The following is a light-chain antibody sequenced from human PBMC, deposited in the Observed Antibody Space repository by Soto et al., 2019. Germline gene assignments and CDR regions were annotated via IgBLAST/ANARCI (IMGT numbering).Light chain of an antibody. V-gene: IGLV2-11*01. Sequence: QSALTQPRSVSGSPGQSVTISCTGTYSDIGSYNDVSWYQHHPAKAPRLMIFDVSQRPSGVPDRFSGSKSGNTASLTISGLQIEDEADYYCCSYVRAYRLMIFGEGTKLTVL. CDR1: YSDIGSYND. CDR2: DVS. J-gene: IGLJ2*01. CDR3: CSYVRAYRLMI.